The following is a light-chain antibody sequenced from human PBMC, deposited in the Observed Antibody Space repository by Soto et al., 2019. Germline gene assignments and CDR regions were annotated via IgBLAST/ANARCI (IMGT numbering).Light chain of an antibody. Sequence: EIVLTQSPGTLSLSPGERATLSCRASQSVSSNYLAWYQQKPGQAPRPLIKGASRRATGIPDRFSGSGAGTDFTLTISRLESEDFAVYYCQQYGSSPWTFGQGTKVEIK. CDR3: QQYGSSPWT. V-gene: IGKV3-20*01. J-gene: IGKJ1*01. CDR1: QSVSSNY. CDR2: GAS.